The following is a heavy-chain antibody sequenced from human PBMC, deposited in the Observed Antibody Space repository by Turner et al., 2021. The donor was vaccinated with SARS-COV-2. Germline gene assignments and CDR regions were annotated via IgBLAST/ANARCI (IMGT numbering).Heavy chain of an antibody. CDR3: ARDGDYCFAH. D-gene: IGHD4-17*01. CDR1: GFTFSTYW. J-gene: IGHJ4*02. Sequence: EVQLVESGGALVQPGGSLRLSCAATGFTFSTYWMAWVRAAPGKGLEWGAHIRPDGSDKYYVGSVRGRFTTSRDNVENSLFLQMNSRRAEDTAVYYCARDGDYCFAHWGQGTLVTVSS. V-gene: IGHV3-7*01. CDR2: IRPDGSDK.